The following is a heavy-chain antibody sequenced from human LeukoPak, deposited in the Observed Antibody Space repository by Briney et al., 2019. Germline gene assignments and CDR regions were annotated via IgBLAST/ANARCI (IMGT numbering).Heavy chain of an antibody. D-gene: IGHD6-19*01. J-gene: IGHJ6*03. CDR2: VSDVGDT. Sequence: SETLSLTCTVSGGSITSYYWSWIRQPPGKGLEWIAYVSDVGDTNYNPALKSRVTISLDKSKNQFSLKLTSVTAADTALYYCARENSGWYTYWYYYMDVWGKGTTVTISS. V-gene: IGHV4-59*12. CDR3: ARENSGWYTYWYYYMDV. CDR1: GGSITSYY.